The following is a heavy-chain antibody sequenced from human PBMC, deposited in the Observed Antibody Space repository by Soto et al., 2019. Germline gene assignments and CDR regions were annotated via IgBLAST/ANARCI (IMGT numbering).Heavy chain of an antibody. CDR1: GFTFSNYA. CDR3: ATDPIASSWYRDFDY. J-gene: IGHJ4*02. Sequence: EVQLLESGGGLVQPGGSLRLSCAASGFTFSNYAMSWVRQAPGKGLEWVSAISGSGGSTYYADSVKGRFTISRDNSKNTLYLQVNSRRAEDTAVYYCATDPIASSWYRDFDYWGQGTPVTVSS. D-gene: IGHD6-13*01. CDR2: ISGSGGST. V-gene: IGHV3-23*01.